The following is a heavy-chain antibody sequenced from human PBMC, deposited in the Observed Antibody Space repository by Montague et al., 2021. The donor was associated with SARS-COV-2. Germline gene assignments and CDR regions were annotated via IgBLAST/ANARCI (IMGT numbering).Heavy chain of an antibody. CDR2: IDWDDDK. D-gene: IGHD3-9*01. CDR3: ARTYYDILTGYYTYDY. V-gene: IGHV2-70*01. Sequence: PALVKPTQTLTLTCTFSGFSLSTSGMCVSWIRQPPGKALEWPALIDWDDDKYYSTSLKTRLTISKDTSKNQVVLTMTNVDPVDTATYYCARTYYDILTGYYTYDYWGQGTLVTVSS. CDR1: GFSLSTSGMC. J-gene: IGHJ4*02.